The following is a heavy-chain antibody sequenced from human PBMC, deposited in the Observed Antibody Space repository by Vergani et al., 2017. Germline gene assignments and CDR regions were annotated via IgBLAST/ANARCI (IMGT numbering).Heavy chain of an antibody. J-gene: IGHJ5*02. CDR3: ARYPKEYCSSTSCYTSNWFDP. CDR1: GYSFTSYW. Sequence: EVHLVQSGAEVKKPGESLRISCKGSGYSFTSYWISWVRQMPGKGLEWMGRIDPSDSYTNYSPSFQGHVTISADKSISTAYLQWSSLKASDTAMYYCARYPKEYCSSTSCYTSNWFDPWGQGTLVTVSS. D-gene: IGHD2-2*02. CDR2: IDPSDSYT. V-gene: IGHV5-10-1*01.